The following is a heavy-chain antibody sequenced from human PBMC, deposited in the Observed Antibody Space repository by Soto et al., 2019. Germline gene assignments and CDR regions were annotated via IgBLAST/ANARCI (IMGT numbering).Heavy chain of an antibody. D-gene: IGHD3-3*01. CDR3: ARGKTLYYDFWSTYYFDY. CDR2: IWYDGSNK. V-gene: IGHV3-33*01. J-gene: IGHJ4*02. CDR1: GFTFSSYG. Sequence: QVQLVESGGGVVQPGRSLRLSCAASGFTFSSYGMHWVRQAPGKGLEWVAVIWYDGSNKYYADSVKGRFTISRDNSKNTLYLQMNSLRDEDTAVYYCARGKTLYYDFWSTYYFDYWGQGTLVTVSS.